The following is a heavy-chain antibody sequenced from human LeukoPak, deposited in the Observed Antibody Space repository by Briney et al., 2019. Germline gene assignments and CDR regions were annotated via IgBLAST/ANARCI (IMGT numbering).Heavy chain of an antibody. Sequence: SQTLSLTCTVSGGSISSGYYYWRWIRQHPGKGLEWIGYISYSGNTYYNPSLKSRVTISVDTSKSQFSLRLNSVTAADTAVYYCARTSPGVVTAFDYYGLDVWGQGTTVTVSS. V-gene: IGHV4-31*03. J-gene: IGHJ6*02. D-gene: IGHD3-3*01. CDR3: ARTSPGVVTAFDYYGLDV. CDR2: ISYSGNT. CDR1: GGSISSGYYY.